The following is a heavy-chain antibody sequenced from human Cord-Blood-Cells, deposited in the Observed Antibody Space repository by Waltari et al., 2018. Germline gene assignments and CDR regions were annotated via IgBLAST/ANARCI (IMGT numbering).Heavy chain of an antibody. D-gene: IGHD2-8*02. Sequence: EVQLVESGGGLVKPGGSLRLSCAASGFTFSNAWMSWVRQAPGKGLEWVGRIKSKTDGGTTEYAAPVKGRFTISRDDSKNTLYLQMNSLKTEDTAVYYCTTERYCTGGVCYLGLDYWGQGTLVTVSS. CDR1: GFTFSNAW. J-gene: IGHJ4*02. V-gene: IGHV3-15*01. CDR2: IKSKTDGGTT. CDR3: TTERYCTGGVCYLGLDY.